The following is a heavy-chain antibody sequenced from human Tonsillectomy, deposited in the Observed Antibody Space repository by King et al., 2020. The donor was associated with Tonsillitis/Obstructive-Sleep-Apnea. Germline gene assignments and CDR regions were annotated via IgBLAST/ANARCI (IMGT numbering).Heavy chain of an antibody. J-gene: IGHJ6*03. CDR1: AGSVSSSSYY. Sequence: QLQLQESGPGLVKPSETLSLTCTVSAGSVSSSSYYWGWIRQPPGKGLEWIATIYYNGDTYYNPSLKSRVTISIDTSKNQFSLNLSSVTAADTAVYYCARHTREGHYVYYYYMDVWGKGTTVTVSS. CDR2: IYYNGDT. CDR3: ARHTREGHYVYYYYMDV. D-gene: IGHD3-16*01. V-gene: IGHV4-39*01.